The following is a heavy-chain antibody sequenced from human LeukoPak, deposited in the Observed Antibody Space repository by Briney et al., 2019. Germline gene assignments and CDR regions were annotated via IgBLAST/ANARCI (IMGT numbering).Heavy chain of an antibody. J-gene: IGHJ4*02. D-gene: IGHD6-13*01. V-gene: IGHV3-30-3*01. Sequence: GGSLRLSCTASGFTFGDYAMHWVRQAPGKGLEWVAVISYDGSNKYYADSVKGRFTISRDNSKNTLYLQMNSLRAEDTAVYYCARDGIAAAGTFDYWGQGTLVTVSS. CDR1: GFTFGDYA. CDR2: ISYDGSNK. CDR3: ARDGIAAAGTFDY.